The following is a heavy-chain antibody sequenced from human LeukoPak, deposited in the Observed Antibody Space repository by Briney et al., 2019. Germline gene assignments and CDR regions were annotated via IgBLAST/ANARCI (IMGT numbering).Heavy chain of an antibody. CDR2: IYSGGTT. V-gene: IGHV3-66*01. CDR1: GFIVSSNH. Sequence: GGSLRLSCAASGFIVSSNHMSWVRQAPGKGLEWVSVIYSGGTTYYADSVKGRFTISRDNSKNRLYLQMNSLRAEDTAVYYCAKGGYGGNSYFDYWGQGTLVTVSS. CDR3: AKGGYGGNSYFDY. J-gene: IGHJ4*02. D-gene: IGHD4-23*01.